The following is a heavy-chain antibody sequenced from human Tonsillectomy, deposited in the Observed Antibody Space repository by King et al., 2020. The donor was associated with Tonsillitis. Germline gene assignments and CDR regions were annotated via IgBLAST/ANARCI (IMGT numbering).Heavy chain of an antibody. CDR3: ARGGYYDSSGYSDY. V-gene: IGHV3-30-3*01. CDR2: ISYDGSNK. CDR1: GFTFSSYA. Sequence: VQLVESGGGVVQPGRSLRLSCAASGFTFSSYAMHWVRQAPGKGLEGVAVISYDGSNKYYADSVKGRFTISRDNSKNTLYLQMNSLRAEDTAVYYCARGGYYDSSGYSDYWGQGTLVTVSS. D-gene: IGHD3-22*01. J-gene: IGHJ4*02.